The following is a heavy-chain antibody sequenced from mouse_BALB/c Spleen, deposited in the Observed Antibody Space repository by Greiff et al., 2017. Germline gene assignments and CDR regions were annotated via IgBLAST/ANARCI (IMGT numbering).Heavy chain of an antibody. J-gene: IGHJ3*01. CDR2: INPSTGYT. V-gene: IGHV1-7*01. CDR3: AAYYRTWFAY. D-gene: IGHD2-14*01. Sequence: QVQLQQSGAELAKPGASVKMSFKASGYTFTSYWMHWVKQRPGQGLEWIGYINPSTGYTEYNQKFKDKATLTADKSSSTAYMQLSSLTSEDSAVYYCAAYYRTWFAYWGQGTLVTVSA. CDR1: GYTFTSYW.